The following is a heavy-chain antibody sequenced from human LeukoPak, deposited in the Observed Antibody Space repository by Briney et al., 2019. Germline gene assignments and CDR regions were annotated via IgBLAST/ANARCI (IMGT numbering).Heavy chain of an antibody. V-gene: IGHV7-4-1*02. CDR2: INSKTGNP. J-gene: IGHJ4*02. CDR1: GYTFSNYA. CDR3: ASGLTGWSTDPLDY. D-gene: IGHD6-19*01. Sequence: ASVKVSCKASGYTFSNYAMNWVRQAPGQGLEWMGWINSKTGNPTYAQASKGRFVFSFDTSVSTAYLQISSLKAEDTAVCYCASGLTGWSTDPLDYWGQGTLLTVSS.